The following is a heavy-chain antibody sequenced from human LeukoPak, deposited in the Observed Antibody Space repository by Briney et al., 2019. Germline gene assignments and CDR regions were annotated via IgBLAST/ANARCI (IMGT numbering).Heavy chain of an antibody. J-gene: IGHJ4*02. V-gene: IGHV3-53*01. D-gene: IGHD3-22*01. CDR1: GFTVSSNY. CDR3: ARETYYYDGTNFFFKFDY. CDR2: IYSGGST. Sequence: GGSLRLSCAASGFTVSSNYMSWVRQAPGKGPEWVSVIYSGGSTYYADSVKGRFTISRDNSKNTLYLQMNSLRAEDTAVYYCARETYYYDGTNFFFKFDYWGQGTLVTVSP.